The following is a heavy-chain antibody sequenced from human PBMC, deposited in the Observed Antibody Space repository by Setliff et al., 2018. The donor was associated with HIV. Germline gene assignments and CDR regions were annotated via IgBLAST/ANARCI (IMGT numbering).Heavy chain of an antibody. CDR3: AKGPKYRDIAYNFES. V-gene: IGHV3-23*01. J-gene: IGHJ4*02. Sequence: GGSLRLSCVASGVTISDHEMGWVRQAPGRGLEWVSTIGGSSGRTDYAHSVKGRFTISRDLSTSMVFLQMDSLRAEDTALYYCAKGPKYRDIAYNFESWGPGTQVTVSS. CDR2: IGGSSGRT. CDR1: GVTISDHE. D-gene: IGHD4-17*01.